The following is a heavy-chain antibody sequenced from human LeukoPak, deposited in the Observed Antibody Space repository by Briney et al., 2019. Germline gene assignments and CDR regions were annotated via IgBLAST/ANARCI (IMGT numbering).Heavy chain of an antibody. CDR1: GYTFTSYG. D-gene: IGHD3-3*01. V-gene: IGHV1-18*01. CDR2: ISAYNGNT. J-gene: IGHJ4*02. Sequence: ASVKVSCKASGYTFTSYGISWVRQAPGQGLEWMGWISAYNGNTNYAQKLQGRVTMTTDTSTSTAYMELRSLRSDDTAVYYCVTRITIFGALDYWGQGTLVTVSS. CDR3: VTRITIFGALDY.